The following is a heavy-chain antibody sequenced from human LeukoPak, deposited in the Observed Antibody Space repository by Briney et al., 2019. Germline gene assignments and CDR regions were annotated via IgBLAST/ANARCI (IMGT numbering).Heavy chain of an antibody. CDR3: AKDTYYDFWSGYYCAFDI. D-gene: IGHD3-3*01. Sequence: GGSLRLSCAASGFTFSSYSMNWVRQAPGKGLEWVSSISSSSSYIYYADSVKGRFTISRDNAKNSLYLQMNSLRAEDTAVYYCAKDTYYDFWSGYYCAFDIWGQGTMVTVSS. CDR1: GFTFSSYS. J-gene: IGHJ3*02. CDR2: ISSSSSYI. V-gene: IGHV3-21*01.